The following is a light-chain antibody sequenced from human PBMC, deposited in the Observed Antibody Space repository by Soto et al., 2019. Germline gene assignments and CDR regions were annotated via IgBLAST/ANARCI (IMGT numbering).Light chain of an antibody. CDR2: DAS. J-gene: IGKJ5*01. CDR1: QSVSSF. Sequence: EIVMTQSPATLSLSPGESATLSCRASQSVSSFLAWYQQKPGQAPRLLIYDASNRATGIPARFSGSGSGTDFTLTISSLEPEDFAVYYCQQRSIWPPFTFGQGTRLDIK. CDR3: QQRSIWPPFT. V-gene: IGKV3-11*01.